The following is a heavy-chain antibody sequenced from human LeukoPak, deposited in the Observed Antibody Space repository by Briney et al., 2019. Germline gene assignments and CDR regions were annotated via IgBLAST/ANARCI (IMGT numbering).Heavy chain of an antibody. CDR1: GYTFTICY. CDR2: INPSGGST. CDR3: ARDEPSYSSGYYKGWFDP. D-gene: IGHD6-19*01. J-gene: IGHJ5*02. Sequence: ASVKVSCKASGYTFTICYMHWVRQAPGQGLVWRGIINPSGGSTSYAQKFQGRVTMTKDTSTTTVYMELSSLRSEDTAVYYCARDEPSYSSGYYKGWFDPWGQGTLVTVSS. V-gene: IGHV1-46*01.